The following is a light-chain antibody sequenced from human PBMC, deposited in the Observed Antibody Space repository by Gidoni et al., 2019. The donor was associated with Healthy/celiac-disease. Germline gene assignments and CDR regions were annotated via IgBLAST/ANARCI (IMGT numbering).Light chain of an antibody. V-gene: IGKV3-20*01. CDR1: QSVSSSY. J-gene: IGKJ4*01. Sequence: EIVLTQAPGTQSLSPGERATLSCRASQSVSSSYLAWYQQQPGQAPRLLIYGASSRATGIPDRFSGSGSGTDFTLTISRLEPEDFAVYYCQQYGSSPRLTFGGGTKVEI. CDR3: QQYGSSPRLT. CDR2: GAS.